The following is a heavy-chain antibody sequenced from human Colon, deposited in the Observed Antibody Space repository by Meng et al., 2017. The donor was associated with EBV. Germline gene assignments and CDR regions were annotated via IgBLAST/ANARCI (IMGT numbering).Heavy chain of an antibody. Sequence: QGQLQEAGPGLVKPSETLSLTCTVSGGSISSYYWSWIRQPPGKGLEWIGYIYYSGSTNYNPSLKSRVTISIDTSKNQFSLKLSSVTAADTAVYYCARGPVTYCSGGSCPQYFQHWGQGSLVTVSS. CDR3: ARGPVTYCSGGSCPQYFQH. D-gene: IGHD2-15*01. CDR1: GGSISSYY. J-gene: IGHJ1*01. V-gene: IGHV4-59*01. CDR2: IYYSGST.